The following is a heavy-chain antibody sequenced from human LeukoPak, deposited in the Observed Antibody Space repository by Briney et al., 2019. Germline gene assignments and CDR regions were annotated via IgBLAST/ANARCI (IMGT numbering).Heavy chain of an antibody. CDR2: MNPNSGNT. CDR1: GYTFGNYD. D-gene: IGHD2-2*01. Sequence: ASVKVSCKASGYTFGNYDINWVRQATGQGLEWMGWMNPNSGNTGYAQKFQGRVTITRDTSASTAYMELSSLRSEDTAVYYCARGRCVGSTNCYYFDSWGQGTLVTVSS. J-gene: IGHJ4*02. V-gene: IGHV1-8*01. CDR3: ARGRCVGSTNCYYFDS.